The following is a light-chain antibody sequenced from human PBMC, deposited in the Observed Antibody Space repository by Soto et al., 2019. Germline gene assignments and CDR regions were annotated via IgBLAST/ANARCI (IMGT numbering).Light chain of an antibody. Sequence: QSVLTQPASVSGSPGQSITISCTGTTINFGLYTYVGWHQQHPGKAPNLLLYDVSSRPQGVSNRFSASKSGNTASLTISGLQAEDEADYYCSSYTTSVTHVFGTGTKLTVL. CDR3: SSYTTSVTHV. J-gene: IGLJ1*01. V-gene: IGLV2-14*01. CDR2: DVS. CDR1: TINFGLYTY.